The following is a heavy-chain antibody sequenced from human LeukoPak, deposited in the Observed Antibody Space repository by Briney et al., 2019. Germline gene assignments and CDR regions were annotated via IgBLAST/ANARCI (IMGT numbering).Heavy chain of an antibody. Sequence: ASVKVSCKASGYTFTSYDINWVRQAPGQGLEWMGWMNPNSGNTGYAQKFQGRVTMTRNTSISTAYMELSSLRSEDTAVYYCVITMVRGVIMYYFDYWGQGTLVTVSS. V-gene: IGHV1-8*01. CDR1: GYTFTSYD. D-gene: IGHD3-10*01. CDR3: VITMVRGVIMYYFDY. J-gene: IGHJ4*02. CDR2: MNPNSGNT.